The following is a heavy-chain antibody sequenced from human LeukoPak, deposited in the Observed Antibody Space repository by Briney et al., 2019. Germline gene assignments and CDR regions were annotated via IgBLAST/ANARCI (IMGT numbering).Heavy chain of an antibody. CDR1: GFTFSSYW. J-gene: IGHJ4*02. V-gene: IGHV3-74*01. D-gene: IGHD3-3*01. CDR2: IKSDGSST. Sequence: GSLRLSCAASGFTFSSYWMHWVRQAPGKGLVWVSRIKSDGSSTSYADSVKGRFTISRDNAKNTLYLQMNSLRAEDTSVYYCARVGSYDFWSGGSYFDYWGQGTLVTVSS. CDR3: ARVGSYDFWSGGSYFDY.